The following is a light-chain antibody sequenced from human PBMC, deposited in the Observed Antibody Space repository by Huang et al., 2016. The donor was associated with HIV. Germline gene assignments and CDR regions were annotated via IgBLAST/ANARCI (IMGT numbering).Light chain of an antibody. J-gene: IGKJ2*01. CDR1: QSVSSSY. Sequence: EIVLTQSPGTLSLSPGERATLSCRASQSVSSSYLAWYQQKPGQAPRLLIDGASSRATGIPDRFSGSGSRTDFTLTISRLEPEDFAVYYCQQYGSSPETFGQGTKLEIK. CDR2: GAS. CDR3: QQYGSSPET. V-gene: IGKV3-20*01.